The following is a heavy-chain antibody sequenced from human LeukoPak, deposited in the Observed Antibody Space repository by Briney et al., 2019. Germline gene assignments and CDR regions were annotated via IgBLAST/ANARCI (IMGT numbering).Heavy chain of an antibody. CDR3: ARVASVAAAIINDAFDI. J-gene: IGHJ3*02. V-gene: IGHV4-59*08. CDR2: IYYSGST. CDR1: GGSISSYY. D-gene: IGHD6-13*01. Sequence: SETLSLTCTVSGGSISSYYWSWIRQPPGKGLEWIGYIYYSGSTNYNPSLKSRVTISVDTSKNQFSLKLSSVTAADTAVYYCARVASVAAAIINDAFDIWGQGTMVTVSS.